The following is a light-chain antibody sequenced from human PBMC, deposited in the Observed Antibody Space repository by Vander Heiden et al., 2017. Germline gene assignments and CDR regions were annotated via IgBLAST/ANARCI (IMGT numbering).Light chain of an antibody. J-gene: IGLJ3*02. CDR3: QTWGSGIRV. Sequence: QVVLTQSPSASASLGASVNLTRTLSGGHTTYAIAWHQKQSEEGPRFLMKVDSDGSHTKGDGIPDRFSGSTSGSERYLTISSLQSDDEADYYCQTWGSGIRVFGGGTKLTVL. CDR1: GGHTTYA. V-gene: IGLV4-69*01. CDR2: VDSDGSH.